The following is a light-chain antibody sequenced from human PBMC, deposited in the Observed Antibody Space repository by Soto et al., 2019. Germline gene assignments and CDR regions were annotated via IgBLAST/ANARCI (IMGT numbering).Light chain of an antibody. Sequence: EIVMTQSPATLSVSPGERATLSCRASQSISNNLAWYQQQPGQTPRLLIYGASTTATGIPARFSGSGTGTEFTLTISSLQSEDFAVYYCLHYYEWPRWTFGQVTKVDIK. CDR1: QSISNN. J-gene: IGKJ1*01. V-gene: IGKV3-15*01. CDR3: LHYYEWPRWT. CDR2: GAS.